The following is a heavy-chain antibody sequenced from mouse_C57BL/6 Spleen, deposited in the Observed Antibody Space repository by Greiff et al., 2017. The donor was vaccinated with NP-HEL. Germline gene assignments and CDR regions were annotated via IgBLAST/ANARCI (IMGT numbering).Heavy chain of an antibody. CDR2: IDPEDGET. J-gene: IGHJ2*01. V-gene: IGHV14-2*01. D-gene: IGHD2-5*01. Sequence: DVKLVESGAELVKPGASVKLSCTASGFNIKDYYMHWVKQRTEQGLEWIGRIDPEDGETKYAPKFQGKATITADTSSNTAYLQLSSLTSEDTAVYYCARSKGYSNFYFDYWGQGTTLTVSS. CDR3: ARSKGYSNFYFDY. CDR1: GFNIKDYY.